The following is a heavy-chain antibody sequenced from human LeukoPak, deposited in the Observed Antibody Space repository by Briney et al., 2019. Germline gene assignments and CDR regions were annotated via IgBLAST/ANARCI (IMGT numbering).Heavy chain of an antibody. CDR1: GFTFSNYW. Sequence: PGGSLRLSCVSSGFTFSNYWMKWVRQAPGKGLEWVASINEYGSGKFSVGSVKDRITISRDNTRNSLDLQINSLTVEDTAIYYCARDDGDVWGTGTTVTVSS. J-gene: IGHJ6*04. CDR2: INEYGSGK. V-gene: IGHV3-7*01. CDR3: ARDDGDV.